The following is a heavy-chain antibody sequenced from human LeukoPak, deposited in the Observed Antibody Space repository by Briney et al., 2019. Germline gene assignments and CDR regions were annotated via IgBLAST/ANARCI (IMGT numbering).Heavy chain of an antibody. CDR2: MNPNSGNT. V-gene: IGHV1-8*01. D-gene: IGHD3-10*01. J-gene: IGHJ6*02. Sequence: GASVKVSCKASGYTFTSYDINWVRQATGQGLEWMGWMNPNSGNTGYAQKFQGRVTMTRNTSISTAYMELSSLRSEDTAVYYCARGESESGNVLLWFGELLQTKPNYYYYYGMDVWGQGTTVTVSS. CDR3: ARGESESGNVLLWFGELLQTKPNYYYYYGMDV. CDR1: GYTFTSYD.